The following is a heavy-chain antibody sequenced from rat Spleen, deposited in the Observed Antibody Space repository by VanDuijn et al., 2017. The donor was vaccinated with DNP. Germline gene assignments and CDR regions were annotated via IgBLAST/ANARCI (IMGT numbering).Heavy chain of an antibody. CDR3: GRVAYPGGAMDA. D-gene: IGHD1-4*01. V-gene: IGHV4-2*01. J-gene: IGHJ4*01. CDR2: IYKDRSTI. CDR1: GFNFNDYW. Sequence: EVKLVESGGGLVQPGRSLKLSCAASGFNFNDYWMGWVRLAPGKGLEWIGEIYKDRSTIKYNPSLKDKFTISRDNGKDTLYLQMTRLESDDTVIYYCGRVAYPGGAMDAWGQGTSVTVSS.